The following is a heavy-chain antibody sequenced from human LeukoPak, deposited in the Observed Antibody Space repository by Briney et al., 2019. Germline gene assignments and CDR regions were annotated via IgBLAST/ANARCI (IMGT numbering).Heavy chain of an antibody. V-gene: IGHV4-59*12. Sequence: SETLSLTCTVSGGSISSYYWSWIRQPPGKGLEWIGYIYYSGYTNYNPSLKSRVTISVDTSKNQFSLKMRSVTAADTAVYYCARTTMVRGTYYMDVWGKGTTVTISS. CDR1: GGSISSYY. CDR2: IYYSGYT. D-gene: IGHD3-10*01. CDR3: ARTTMVRGTYYMDV. J-gene: IGHJ6*03.